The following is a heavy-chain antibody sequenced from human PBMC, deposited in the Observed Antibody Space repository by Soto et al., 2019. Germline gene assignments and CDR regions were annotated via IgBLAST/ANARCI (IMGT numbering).Heavy chain of an antibody. CDR3: ARAPPNDIVVVPAAMPFDY. V-gene: IGHV1-24*01. Sequence: ASVKVSCKVSGYTLTELSMHWVRQAPGKGLEWMGGFDPEDGETIYAQKFQGRVTMTEDTSTDTAYMELSSLRSEDTAVYYCARAPPNDIVVVPAAMPFDYWGQGTLVTVSS. J-gene: IGHJ4*02. CDR1: GYTLTELS. D-gene: IGHD2-2*01. CDR2: FDPEDGET.